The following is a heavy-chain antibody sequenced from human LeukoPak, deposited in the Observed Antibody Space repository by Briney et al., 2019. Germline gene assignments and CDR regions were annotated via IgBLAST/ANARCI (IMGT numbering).Heavy chain of an antibody. Sequence: ASVTVSCKVSGYTLTELSMHWVRQAPGKGLEWMGGFDPEDGETIYAQKFQGRVTMTEDTSTDTAYMELSSLRSEDTAVYYCATLASLSTGGYMDVWGKGTTVTVSS. CDR1: GYTLTELS. D-gene: IGHD2-15*01. CDR2: FDPEDGET. CDR3: ATLASLSTGGYMDV. J-gene: IGHJ6*03. V-gene: IGHV1-24*01.